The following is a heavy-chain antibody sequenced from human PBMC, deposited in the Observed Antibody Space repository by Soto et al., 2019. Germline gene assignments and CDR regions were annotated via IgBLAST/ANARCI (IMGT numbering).Heavy chain of an antibody. D-gene: IGHD6-19*01. CDR2: ISGSGGTT. Sequence: VGSLRLSCAASGFPFSSYAMSWVRQAPGKGLEWVSAISGSGGTTYYADSVKGRFTFSRDNSKNTLYLQMNSLRAEDTAVYYCAKTANGWFSAFDIWGQGTMVTVSS. CDR3: AKTANGWFSAFDI. J-gene: IGHJ3*02. CDR1: GFPFSSYA. V-gene: IGHV3-23*01.